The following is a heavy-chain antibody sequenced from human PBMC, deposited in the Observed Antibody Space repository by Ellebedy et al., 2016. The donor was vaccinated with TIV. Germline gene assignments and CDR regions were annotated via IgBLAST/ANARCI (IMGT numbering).Heavy chain of an antibody. CDR3: ARDGYFHDGFDY. J-gene: IGHJ4*02. Sequence: GESLKISCAASGFTFSSYWMSWVRQAPGKGLEWVANINQDGSEQAYVDSVKGRFTISRDNAKNTLYLQMNSLRVEDTAVYYCARDGYFHDGFDYWGQGTLVTVSS. V-gene: IGHV3-7*01. CDR1: GFTFSSYW. CDR2: INQDGSEQ. D-gene: IGHD2-15*01.